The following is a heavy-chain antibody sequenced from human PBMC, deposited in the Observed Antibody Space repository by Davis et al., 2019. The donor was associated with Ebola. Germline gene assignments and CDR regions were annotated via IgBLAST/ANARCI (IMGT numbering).Heavy chain of an antibody. CDR1: GYSLSELS. D-gene: IGHD5-24*01. J-gene: IGHJ4*02. V-gene: IGHV1-24*01. CDR2: FDVEDGET. Sequence: ASVKVSCKVSGYSLSELSMHWVRQAPGKGLEWMGAFDVEDGETIYAQKFQGRFTITAHKSTSTAYMELSSLRSEDTAVYYCATRREGYTWAEEYWGQGTVVTVSS. CDR3: ATRREGYTWAEEY.